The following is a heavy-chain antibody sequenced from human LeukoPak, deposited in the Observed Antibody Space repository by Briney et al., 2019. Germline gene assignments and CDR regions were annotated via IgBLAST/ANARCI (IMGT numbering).Heavy chain of an antibody. J-gene: IGHJ4*02. CDR1: GGTFSIYA. D-gene: IGHD5-18*01. V-gene: IGHV1-69*01. CDR3: ARDRSWDTQGYSYGPTFDY. Sequence: ASVTVSCTASGGTFSIYAISWVRQAPGQGLEWMGGIIPIFGTANYAQKFQGRVTITADESTSTAYMELSSLRSEDTAVYYCARDRSWDTQGYSYGPTFDYWGQGTLVTVSP. CDR2: IIPIFGTA.